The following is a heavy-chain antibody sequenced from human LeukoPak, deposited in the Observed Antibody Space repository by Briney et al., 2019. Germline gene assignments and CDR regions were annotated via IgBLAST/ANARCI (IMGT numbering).Heavy chain of an antibody. CDR2: ITNDGSST. CDR1: GLTFSSHW. J-gene: IGHJ5*02. V-gene: IGHV3-74*01. CDR3: VRDGEGVAISVNYWFDP. D-gene: IGHD3-10*01. Sequence: PGGSLRLSCAASGLTFSSHWMHWVRQAPGKGLVWVSRITNDGSSTTYADSVKGRFTISRDNAKNMLYLQVNSLRAEDTAVYYCVRDGEGVAISVNYWFDPWGQGTLVTVSS.